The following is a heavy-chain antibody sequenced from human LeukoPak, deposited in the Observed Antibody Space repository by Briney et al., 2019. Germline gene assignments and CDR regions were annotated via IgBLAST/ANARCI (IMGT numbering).Heavy chain of an antibody. Sequence: GESLKISCKGSGYSFTSYWIGWVRQMPGKGLEWMGITDHGYSDTRYSPSFQGQVTISADKSISTAYLQWSSLKASDSAMYYCARHFGTETPYYYDSSGYYVDYWGQGTLVTVPS. CDR1: GYSFTSYW. CDR3: ARHFGTETPYYYDSSGYYVDY. D-gene: IGHD3-22*01. CDR2: TDHGYSDT. V-gene: IGHV5-51*01. J-gene: IGHJ4*02.